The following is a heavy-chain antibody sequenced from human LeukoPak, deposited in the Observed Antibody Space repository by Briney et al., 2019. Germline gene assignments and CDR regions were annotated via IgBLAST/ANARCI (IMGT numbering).Heavy chain of an antibody. D-gene: IGHD3-10*01. J-gene: IGHJ4*01. V-gene: IGHV4-39*01. CDR3: ASRVYGLGSFNY. CDR2: IYNSGTT. Sequence: MTSETLSLTCTVSGDSISSTSYYWDWFRQPPGKGLEWIGSIYNSGTTYYNPSLKSRVTISVDTSKNQFSLKVSSVTAADTAVYYCASRVYGLGSFNYWGQGTLVTVSS. CDR1: GDSISSTSYY.